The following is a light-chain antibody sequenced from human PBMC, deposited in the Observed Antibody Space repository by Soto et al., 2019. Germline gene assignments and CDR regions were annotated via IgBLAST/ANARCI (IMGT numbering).Light chain of an antibody. CDR1: HRVSSY. CDR2: ATS. J-gene: IGKJ4*01. V-gene: IGKV3-15*01. Sequence: EIVMTQSPATLSVSPGERATLSCRASHRVSSYLAWYQQKPGQAPRLLIYATSTRATGIPARFSGSGSGTEFTLTINSLQSEDVAVYYCQQYNNWPLTFGGGTKVDIK. CDR3: QQYNNWPLT.